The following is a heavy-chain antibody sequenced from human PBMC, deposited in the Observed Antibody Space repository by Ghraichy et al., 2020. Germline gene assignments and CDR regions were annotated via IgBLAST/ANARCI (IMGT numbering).Heavy chain of an antibody. CDR1: GFALSRNS. CDR2: ISSSSSII. Sequence: SCTASGFALSRNSMNWVRQAPGKGLEWVSYISSSSSIIYYADSVKGRFTISRDNVKNSLYLQMNSLRVEDTAVYYFAGGDSSYLNWFDPWGQGTLVTVSS. D-gene: IGHD6-13*01. V-gene: IGHV3-48*01. J-gene: IGHJ5*02. CDR3: AGGDSSYLNWFDP.